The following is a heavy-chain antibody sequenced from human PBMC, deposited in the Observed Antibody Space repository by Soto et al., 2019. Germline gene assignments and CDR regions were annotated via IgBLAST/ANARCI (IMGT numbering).Heavy chain of an antibody. J-gene: IGHJ6*03. V-gene: IGHV3-33*01. CDR1: GFTFSSYG. D-gene: IGHD5-18*01. CDR2: IWYDGSNK. CDR3: ARDAYSYGSDYYYMDV. Sequence: GGSLRLSCAASGFTFSSYGMHWVRQAPGKGLEWVAVIWYDGSNKYYADSVKGRFTISRANSKNTLYLQMNSLRAEDTAVYYCARDAYSYGSDYYYMDVWGKGTTVTVSS.